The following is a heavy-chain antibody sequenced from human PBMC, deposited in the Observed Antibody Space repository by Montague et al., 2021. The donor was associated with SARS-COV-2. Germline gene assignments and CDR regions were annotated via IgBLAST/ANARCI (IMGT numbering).Heavy chain of an antibody. CDR2: IYSGGST. CDR1: GFTVSSNY. V-gene: IGHV3-53*04. CDR3: ARDLTYGSGRSYYYYGMDV. D-gene: IGHD3-10*01. J-gene: IGHJ6*02. Sequence: SLRLHCAASGFTVSSNYMSWVRQAPGKGLEWVSVIYSGGSTYYADSVKGRFTISRHNSKNTLYLQMNSLRAEDTAVYYCARDLTYGSGRSYYYYGMDVWGQGTTVTVSS.